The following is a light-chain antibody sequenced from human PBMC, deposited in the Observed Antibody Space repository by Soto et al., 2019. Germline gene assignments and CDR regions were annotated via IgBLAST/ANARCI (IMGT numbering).Light chain of an antibody. J-gene: IGKJ1*01. CDR1: QSISSW. CDR3: QQYNSYSQT. CDR2: DAS. Sequence: DIPMTQSPSTLSASVGDRVTITCWASQSISSWLAWYQQKPGKAPKLLIYDASSLESGVPSRFSGSGSGTEFTLTISSLQPDDFATYYCQQYNSYSQTFGQGTKVEI. V-gene: IGKV1-5*01.